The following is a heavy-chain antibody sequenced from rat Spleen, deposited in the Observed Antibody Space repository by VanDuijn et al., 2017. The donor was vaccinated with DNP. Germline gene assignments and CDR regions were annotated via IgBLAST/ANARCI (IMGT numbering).Heavy chain of an antibody. CDR2: VTSAGST. V-gene: IGHV3-3*01. CDR3: ATGTLAY. J-gene: IGHJ3*01. CDR1: GYSITSSYR. Sequence: EVQLQESGPGLVKPSQSLSLTCSVTGYSITSSYRWNWIRKFPGNKLEWMGSVTSAGSTNYNPSLKSRISITRDTSKNQYFLQLHSVTTEDTATYYCATGTLAYWGQGTLVTVSS.